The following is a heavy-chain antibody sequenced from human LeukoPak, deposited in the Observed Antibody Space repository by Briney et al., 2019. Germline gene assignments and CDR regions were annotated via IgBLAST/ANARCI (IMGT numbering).Heavy chain of an antibody. CDR1: GFTFSSYG. CDR3: AKWGGPADYYYYYMDV. V-gene: IGHV3-23*01. D-gene: IGHD3-16*01. CDR2: ISGSGGST. Sequence: GGSLRLSCAPSGFTFSSYGMSWARQAPGKGLEWVSAISGSGGSTYYADSVKGRFTISRDNSKNTLYLQMNSLRAEDTAVYYCAKWGGPADYYYYYMDVWGKGTTVTISS. J-gene: IGHJ6*03.